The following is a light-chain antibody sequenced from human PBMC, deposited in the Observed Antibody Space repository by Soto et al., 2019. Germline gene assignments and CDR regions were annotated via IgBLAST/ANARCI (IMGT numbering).Light chain of an antibody. CDR2: GEX. Sequence: IGLTQSPATLSLSRGERATLSXRASPSVSKYLSWYQQQPGQXTRIVXXGEXNRATGIPARFIGSGSGRDFTLTISSLEPEDFAVYYCQQRNIWPPGTFGQGTRLEIK. V-gene: IGKV3-11*02. J-gene: IGKJ5*01. CDR3: QQRNIWPPGT. CDR1: PSVSKY.